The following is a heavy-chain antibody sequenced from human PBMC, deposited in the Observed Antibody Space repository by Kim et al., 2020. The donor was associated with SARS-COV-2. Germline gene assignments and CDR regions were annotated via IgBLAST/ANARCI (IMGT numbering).Heavy chain of an antibody. J-gene: IGHJ5*02. CDR3: TKGVGAPAGWKYFDP. CDR1: GFTFSNYA. D-gene: IGHD6-13*01. V-gene: IGHV3-23*01. Sequence: GGSLRLSCAVSGFTFSNYAMSWVRQAPGRGLEWVSTVSGSGGSTYYADSVKGRFTTSRDNSNNTLYMQMKNLRAEDTAVYYCTKGVGAPAGWKYFDPWGQGRLVTVSS. CDR2: VSGSGGST.